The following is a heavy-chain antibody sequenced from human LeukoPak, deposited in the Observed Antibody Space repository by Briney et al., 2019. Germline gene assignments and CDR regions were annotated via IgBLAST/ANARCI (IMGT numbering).Heavy chain of an antibody. CDR2: ISGRSDNT. CDR1: GFIVSNYA. V-gene: IGHV3-23*01. CDR3: AKWGDYDVLTGYYVSDF. Sequence: GASLRLSCAASGFIVSNYAMYWVRQAPGKGLEWVSAISGRSDNTYYADSVKGRFTLSRDSSKNTLYLQMNSLRADDTAVYYCAKWGDYDVLTGYYVSDFWGQGTLVTVSS. D-gene: IGHD3-9*01. J-gene: IGHJ4*02.